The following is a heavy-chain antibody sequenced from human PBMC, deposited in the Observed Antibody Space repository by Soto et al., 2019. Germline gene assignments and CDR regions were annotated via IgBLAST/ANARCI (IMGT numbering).Heavy chain of an antibody. CDR2: INHSGST. CDR3: ARQYNWNYPAYYYMDV. CDR1: GGSFSGYY. D-gene: IGHD1-7*01. Sequence: NPSETLSLTCAVYGGSFSGYYWSWIRQPPGKGLEWIGEINHSGSTNYNPSLKSRVTISVDTSKNQFSLKLSSVTAADTAVYYCARQYNWNYPAYYYMDVWGKGTTVTVSS. J-gene: IGHJ6*03. V-gene: IGHV4-34*01.